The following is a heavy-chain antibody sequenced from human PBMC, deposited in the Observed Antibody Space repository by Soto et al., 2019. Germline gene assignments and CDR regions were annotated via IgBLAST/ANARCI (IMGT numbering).Heavy chain of an antibody. CDR2: IYSGGST. CDR3: ARMRQLEYYFDY. CDR1: GFTVSSNY. V-gene: IGHV3-53*01. J-gene: IGHJ4*02. D-gene: IGHD6-6*01. Sequence: GGSLRLSCAASGFTVSSNYMSWVRQAPGKGLEWVSVIYSGGSTYYADSVKGRFTISRDNSKNTLYLQINSLRAEDTAAYYCARMRQLEYYFDYWGQGTLVTVSS.